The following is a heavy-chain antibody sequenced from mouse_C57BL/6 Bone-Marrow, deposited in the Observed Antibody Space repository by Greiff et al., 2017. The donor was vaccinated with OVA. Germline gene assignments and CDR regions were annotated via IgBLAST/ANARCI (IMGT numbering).Heavy chain of an antibody. J-gene: IGHJ2*01. CDR3: ARAATVVATGSDY. CDR2: INPTFVPL. D-gene: IGHD1-1*01. CDR1: GYSFTDYN. Sequence: EVQLQQSGPELVKPGASVKISCKASGYSFTDYNMNWVKQSNGKSLEWIGVINPTFVPLGYNQKFKGKATLTVDQSSSTAYMQLNSLTSEDSAVYYCARAATVVATGSDYWGKGTTLTVSS. V-gene: IGHV1-39*01.